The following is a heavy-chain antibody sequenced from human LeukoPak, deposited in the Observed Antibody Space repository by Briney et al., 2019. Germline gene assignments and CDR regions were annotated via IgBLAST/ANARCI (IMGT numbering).Heavy chain of an antibody. CDR3: HVAAAGTAFDY. CDR2: ISYDGSNK. V-gene: IGHV3-30*03. Sequence: PGRSLRLSCAASGFTFSSYGMHWVRQAPGKGLEWVAVISYDGSNKYYADSVKGRFTIFRDNSKNTLYLQMNSLRAEDTAVYYCHVAAAGTAFDYWGQGTLVTVSS. D-gene: IGHD6-13*01. J-gene: IGHJ4*02. CDR1: GFTFSSYG.